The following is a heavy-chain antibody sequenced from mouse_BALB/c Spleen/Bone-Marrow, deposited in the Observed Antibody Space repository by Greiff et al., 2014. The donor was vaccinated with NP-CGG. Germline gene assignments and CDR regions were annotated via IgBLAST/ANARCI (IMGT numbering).Heavy chain of an antibody. Sequence: EVQLQQSGPELVKPGPSVKISCKASGYSFTGYYMHWVQQSHGKSLELIGEINPYDGGTSYNQKFKGKATLTVDTSSSTSFMEIHILTSEDSLVYYCARQLYGNYAYWGQGTLVTVSA. V-gene: IGHV1S30*01. CDR1: GYSFTGYY. D-gene: IGHD2-10*02. CDR3: ARQLYGNYAY. J-gene: IGHJ3*01. CDR2: INPYDGGT.